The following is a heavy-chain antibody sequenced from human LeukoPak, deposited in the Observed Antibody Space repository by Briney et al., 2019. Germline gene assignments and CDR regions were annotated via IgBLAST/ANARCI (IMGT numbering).Heavy chain of an antibody. CDR2: IYYSGST. J-gene: IGHJ4*02. CDR3: ARRTAAAGYYFDD. D-gene: IGHD6-13*01. CDR1: GGSISSGGSY. V-gene: IGHV4-31*03. Sequence: SQTLSLTCTVSGGSISSGGSYWSWIRQHPGKGLEWIGYIYYSGSTSYNPSLKSRVTISVDTSKTQFSLKLSSVTAADTAVYYCARRTAAAGYYFDDWGQGTLVTVSS.